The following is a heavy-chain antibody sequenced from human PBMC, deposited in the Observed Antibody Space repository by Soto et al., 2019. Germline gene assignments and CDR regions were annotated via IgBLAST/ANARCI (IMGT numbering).Heavy chain of an antibody. CDR2: TCYRSKWYN. CDR3: ARDNFQGNWNQNHNYGMDV. V-gene: IGHV6-1*01. J-gene: IGHJ6*02. CDR1: GDSVSIDSAA. D-gene: IGHD1-1*01. Sequence: SQSLSLACAISGDSVSIDSAAGNLIIQSLSNGLEWLGRTCYRSKWYNDYAVSVKSRITINPDTSKNQFSLQLNSVTPEDTAVYYCARDNFQGNWNQNHNYGMDVWGQGTTVTVSS.